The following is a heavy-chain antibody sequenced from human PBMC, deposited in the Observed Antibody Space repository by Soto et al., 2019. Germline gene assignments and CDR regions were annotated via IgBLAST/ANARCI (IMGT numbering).Heavy chain of an antibody. CDR1: GFTFSSYW. CDR3: ARGRDSVHYYDSSGYCDY. D-gene: IGHD3-22*01. V-gene: IGHV3-74*01. J-gene: IGHJ4*02. CDR2: INSDGSST. Sequence: GGSLRLSCAASGFTFSSYWMHWVRQAPGKGLVWVSRINSDGSSTSYADSVKGRFTISRDNAKNTLYLQMNSLRAEDTAVYYCARGRDSVHYYDSSGYCDYWGQGTLVTVSS.